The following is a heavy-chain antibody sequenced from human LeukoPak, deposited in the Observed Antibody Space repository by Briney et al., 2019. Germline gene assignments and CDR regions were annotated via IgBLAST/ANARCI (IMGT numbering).Heavy chain of an antibody. V-gene: IGHV5-51*01. CDR2: IYPGDSDT. Sequence: GESLKISCTASGYSFTTYWIGWVRQMPGKGLEWMGIIYPGDSDTRYSPSFQGQVTISADKSISTAYLQWSSLKASDTAIYHCARWVTADRGKKDAFDFWGQGTMVTVSS. D-gene: IGHD2-21*02. CDR1: GYSFTTYW. CDR3: ARWVTADRGKKDAFDF. J-gene: IGHJ3*01.